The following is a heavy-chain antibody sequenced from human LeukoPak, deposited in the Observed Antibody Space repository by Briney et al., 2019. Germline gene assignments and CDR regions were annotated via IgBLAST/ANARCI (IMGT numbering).Heavy chain of an antibody. J-gene: IGHJ4*02. V-gene: IGHV4-59*01. CDR2: IYYSGST. D-gene: IGHD3-16*02. CDR1: GGSISSYY. Sequence: SETLSLTCTVSGGSISSYYWSWIRQPPGKGLEWIGYIYYSGSTNYNPSLKSRVTISVDTSKNQFSLKLSSVTAADTAVYYCAGNDYVWGSYRVEDYFDYWGQGTLVTVSS. CDR3: AGNDYVWGSYRVEDYFDY.